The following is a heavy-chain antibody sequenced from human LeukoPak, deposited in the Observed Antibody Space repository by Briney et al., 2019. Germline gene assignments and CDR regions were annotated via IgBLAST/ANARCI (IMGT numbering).Heavy chain of an antibody. CDR1: GYTFTSYG. Sequence: ASVKVSCKASGYTFTSYGISWVRQAPGQGLEWMGWISAYNGNTNYAQKLQGRVTMTTDTSTSTAYMELRSLRSDDTAVYYCARSDYGDYVSAFDIWGQGTMVTVSS. V-gene: IGHV1-18*01. CDR3: ARSDYGDYVSAFDI. J-gene: IGHJ3*02. CDR2: ISAYNGNT. D-gene: IGHD4-17*01.